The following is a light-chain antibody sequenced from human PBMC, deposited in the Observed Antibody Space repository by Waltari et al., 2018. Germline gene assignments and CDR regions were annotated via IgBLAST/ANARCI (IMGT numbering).Light chain of an antibody. CDR2: QTS. Sequence: DIRMTQSPSTLSASVGDRVTITCRASQTISYWLAWYQLKPGKAPKLLIYQTSYLQTGVPSRFSGSGSETEFTLTISSLQPDDFATYSFQQYNSYPGTFGQGTKVEI. CDR1: QTISYW. V-gene: IGKV1-5*03. CDR3: QQYNSYPGT. J-gene: IGKJ1*01.